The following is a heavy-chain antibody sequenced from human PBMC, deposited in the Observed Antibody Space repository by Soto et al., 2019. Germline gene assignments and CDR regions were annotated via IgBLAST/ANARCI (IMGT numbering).Heavy chain of an antibody. D-gene: IGHD3-10*01. CDR2: IIPIVGTG. V-gene: IGHV1-69*13. CDR1: GSALISYS. J-gene: IGHJ4*02. CDR3: ASPYYYGSRSYYHPFDY. Sequence: SSVSVPCNPSGSALISYSISWVGPSPGQGLEWVGGIIPIVGTGNYAQKFQGRLTITADESTSTAYMELRSLRSEDTAVYYCASPYYYGSRSYYHPFDYWGQGTLLTVSS.